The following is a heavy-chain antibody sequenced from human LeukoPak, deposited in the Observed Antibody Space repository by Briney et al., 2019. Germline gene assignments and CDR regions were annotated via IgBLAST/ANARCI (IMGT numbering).Heavy chain of an antibody. CDR3: AKAPPSSHSYYYGMDV. CDR2: ISGSGGST. J-gene: IGHJ6*02. D-gene: IGHD6-13*01. V-gene: IGHV3-23*01. CDR1: GSTFSSYA. Sequence: PGGSLRLSCAASGSTFSSYAMSWARQAPGKGLEWVSAISGSGGSTYYADSVKGRFTISRDISKNTLYLQMNSLRAEDTAVYYCAKAPPSSHSYYYGMDVWGQGTTVTVSS.